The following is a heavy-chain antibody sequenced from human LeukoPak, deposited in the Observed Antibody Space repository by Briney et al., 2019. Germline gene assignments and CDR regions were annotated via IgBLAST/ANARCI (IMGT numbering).Heavy chain of an antibody. J-gene: IGHJ5*01. V-gene: IGHV3-7*03. Sequence: GGSLRLSCTASGFTFRTYWVTWVRQASGKGLEWVANINDNGKEKYYVDSVKGRFSISRDNAKNSVYLQMNSLRVEDTAIYYCATSVPGFGELLDSWGHGALVTVSS. CDR2: INDNGKEK. CDR1: GFTFRTYW. D-gene: IGHD3-10*01. CDR3: ATSVPGFGELLDS.